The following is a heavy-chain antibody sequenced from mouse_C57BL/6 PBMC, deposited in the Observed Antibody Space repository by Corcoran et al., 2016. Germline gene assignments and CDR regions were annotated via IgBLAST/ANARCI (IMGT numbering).Heavy chain of an antibody. D-gene: IGHD3-2*02. CDR3: AIQLRLRDAMDY. J-gene: IGHJ4*01. Sequence: EVQLQQSVAELVRPGASVKLSCTASGFNIKNTYIHWVKQRPEQGLEWIGRIDPANGNTKYAPKFQGKATITADISSTTAYLQLSSLTSEDTAIYYWAIQLRLRDAMDYWGQGTSVTVSS. V-gene: IGHV14-3*01. CDR2: IDPANGNT. CDR1: GFNIKNTY.